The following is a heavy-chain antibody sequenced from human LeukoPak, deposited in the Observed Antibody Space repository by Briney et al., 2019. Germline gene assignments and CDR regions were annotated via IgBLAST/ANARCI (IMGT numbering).Heavy chain of an antibody. Sequence: SETLSLTCTVSGGSISSSSYYWGWIRQPPGKGLEWIGSIYYSGSTYYNPSLKSRVTISVDTSKNQFSLKLSSVTAADTAVYYCARLYGSGSLDYWGQGTLVTVSS. CDR2: IYYSGST. J-gene: IGHJ4*02. V-gene: IGHV4-39*07. CDR3: ARLYGSGSLDY. CDR1: GGSISSSSYY. D-gene: IGHD3-10*01.